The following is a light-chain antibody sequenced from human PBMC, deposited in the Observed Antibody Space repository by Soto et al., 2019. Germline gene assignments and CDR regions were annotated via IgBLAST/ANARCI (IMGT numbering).Light chain of an antibody. J-gene: IGLJ2*01. Sequence: QPVLTQPASVSGSPGQSITISCTGTNSDVGTYNYVSWYQHHPGKAPKLMIYDVSYRPSGISIRFSGSKSGNTASLTISGLQAEDEADYYCSSYTSSSTVVFGGGTKLTVL. CDR2: DVS. CDR3: SSYTSSSTVV. CDR1: NSDVGTYNY. V-gene: IGLV2-14*03.